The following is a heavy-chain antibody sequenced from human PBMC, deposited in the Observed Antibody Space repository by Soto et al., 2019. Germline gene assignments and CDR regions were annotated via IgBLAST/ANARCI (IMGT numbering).Heavy chain of an antibody. CDR2: IYYSGST. Sequence: SETLSLTCTVSGGSISRYYWSWIRQPPGKGLEWIGYIYYSGSTNYNPSLKSRVTISVDTSKNQFSLKLSSVTAADTAVYYCARSSDYGDHAYYYYYMDVWGKGTTVTVSS. CDR1: GGSISRYY. J-gene: IGHJ6*03. D-gene: IGHD4-17*01. V-gene: IGHV4-59*08. CDR3: ARSSDYGDHAYYYYYMDV.